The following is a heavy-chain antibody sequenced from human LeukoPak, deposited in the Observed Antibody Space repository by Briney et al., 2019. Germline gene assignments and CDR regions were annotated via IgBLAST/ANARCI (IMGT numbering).Heavy chain of an antibody. CDR2: IYVDGRTT. CDR3: IRDFRSADL. J-gene: IGHJ5*02. CDR1: GFTFSNYW. Sequence: GGSLRLYCVASGFTFSNYWMHWVRQPPGKGLVWVSRIYVDGRTTNYADSVKGRFTISRDNAKNTVYLEMNSLSVEDTATYYCIRDFRSADLWGQGTLVTVTS. V-gene: IGHV3-74*01.